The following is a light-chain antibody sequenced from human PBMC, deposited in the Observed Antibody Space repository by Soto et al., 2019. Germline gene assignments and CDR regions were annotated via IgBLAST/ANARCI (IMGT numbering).Light chain of an antibody. J-gene: IGKJ1*01. CDR1: QSVSSSY. CDR2: GAS. V-gene: IGKV3-20*01. Sequence: EIVLTQSPGTLSLSQGERATLSCRASQSVSSSYLAWYQQKPGQAPRLLIYGASSRATGIPDRFSGSGSGTDFTLTISRLEPEDGAVYFCQQYGSSPTFGQGPKVEIK. CDR3: QQYGSSPT.